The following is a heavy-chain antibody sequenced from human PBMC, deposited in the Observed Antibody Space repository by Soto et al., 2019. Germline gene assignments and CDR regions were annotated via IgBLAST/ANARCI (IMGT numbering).Heavy chain of an antibody. V-gene: IGHV3-33*01. CDR3: ALGYSYGFGAFDI. Sequence: PVGSLRLSCAASGFTFSSYGMHWVRQAPGKGLEWVAVIWYDGSNKYYADSVKGRFTISRDNSKNTLYLQMNSLRAEDTAVYYCALGYSYGFGAFDIWGQGTMVTVSS. D-gene: IGHD5-18*01. CDR2: IWYDGSNK. J-gene: IGHJ3*02. CDR1: GFTFSSYG.